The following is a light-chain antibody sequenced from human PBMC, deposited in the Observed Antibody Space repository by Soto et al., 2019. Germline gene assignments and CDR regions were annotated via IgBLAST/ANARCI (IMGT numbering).Light chain of an antibody. V-gene: IGLV2-14*01. J-gene: IGLJ1*01. CDR3: SSYSSSRPPFV. CDR2: EVS. CDR1: STDVGGYNY. Sequence: QSALTQPASVSGSPGQSITISCTGTSTDVGGYNYVSWYQQYPDKAPKLIIDEVSNRPAGVSNRFSGSKSGNTASLTISGLQSDDDADYYCSSYSSSRPPFVFGTGTKLTVL.